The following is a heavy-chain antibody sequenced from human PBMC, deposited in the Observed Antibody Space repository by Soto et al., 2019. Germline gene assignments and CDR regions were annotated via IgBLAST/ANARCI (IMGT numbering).Heavy chain of an antibody. CDR2: VHYSGST. D-gene: IGHD4-17*01. CDR3: ASFSGATYGDYGGGINY. Sequence: SYTLSLTCTVSGGSISGSSYYWGWIRQPPGKGLECIGSVHYSGSTDYNPSLKSRVTISVDTSKNQFSLKLTSVTAADTAVYFCASFSGATYGDYGGGINYWGQRTLVTV. CDR1: GGSISGSSYY. J-gene: IGHJ4*02. V-gene: IGHV4-39*01.